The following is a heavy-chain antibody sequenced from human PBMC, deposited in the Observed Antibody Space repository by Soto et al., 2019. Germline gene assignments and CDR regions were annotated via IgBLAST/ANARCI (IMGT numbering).Heavy chain of an antibody. D-gene: IGHD4-17*01. CDR3: AREIDYGDGQYYFDY. J-gene: IGHJ4*02. CDR1: GFTFSSYA. CDR2: ISSNGGST. Sequence: GGSLRLSCAASGFTFSSYAMHWVRQAPGKGLEYVSAISSNGGSTYYANSVKGRFTISRDNSKNTLYLQMGSLRAEDMAVYYCAREIDYGDGQYYFDYWGQGTLVTVSS. V-gene: IGHV3-64*01.